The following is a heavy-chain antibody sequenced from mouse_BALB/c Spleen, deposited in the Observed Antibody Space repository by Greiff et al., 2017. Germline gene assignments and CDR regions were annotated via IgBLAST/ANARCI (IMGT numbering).Heavy chain of an antibody. V-gene: IGHV5-6-5*01. CDR2: ISSGGST. D-gene: IGHD1-1*01. CDR1: GFTFSSYA. Sequence: VQLKESGGGLVKPGGSLKLSCAASGFTFSSYAMSWVRQTPEKRLEWVASISSGGSTYYPDSVKGRFTISRDNARNILYLQMSSLRSEDTAMYYCARGMAYYYGSSHWYFDVWGAGTTVTVSS. CDR3: ARGMAYYYGSSHWYFDV. J-gene: IGHJ1*01.